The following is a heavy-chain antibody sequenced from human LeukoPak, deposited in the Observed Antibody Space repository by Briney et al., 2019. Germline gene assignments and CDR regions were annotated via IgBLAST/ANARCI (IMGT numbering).Heavy chain of an antibody. CDR1: GYTFTSYY. V-gene: IGHV1-46*01. Sequence: GASVKVSCKASGYTFTSYYMHWVRQAPGQGLEWMGIINPSGGSTSYAQKFQGRVTMTRDTSTSTVYMELSSLRSEDTAVYYCARERYCSSTSCSALDVWGNGTTVTISS. J-gene: IGHJ6*04. CDR3: ARERYCSSTSCSALDV. CDR2: INPSGGST. D-gene: IGHD2-2*01.